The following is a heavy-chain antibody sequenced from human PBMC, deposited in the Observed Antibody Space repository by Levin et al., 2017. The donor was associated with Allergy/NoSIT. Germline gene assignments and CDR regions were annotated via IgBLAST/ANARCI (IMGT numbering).Heavy chain of an antibody. CDR3: PRDHFRPGDYFDY. J-gene: IGHJ4*02. CDR1: GFTFGDYA. D-gene: IGHD3-3*02. Sequence: SCAASGFTFGDYAMNWFRQAPGKELEWVGFIRSKAYGGTSEYAASVKGRFSISRDDSKSIAYLQMNSLKTEDTAVYYCPRDHFRPGDYFDYWGQGTLVPVSS. V-gene: IGHV3-49*03. CDR2: IRSKAYGGTS.